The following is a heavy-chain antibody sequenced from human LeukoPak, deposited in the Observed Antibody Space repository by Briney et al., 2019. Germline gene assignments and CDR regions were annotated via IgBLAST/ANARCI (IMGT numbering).Heavy chain of an antibody. J-gene: IGHJ5*02. CDR2: INSDGSST. CDR1: GFTFSSYW. D-gene: IGHD3-22*01. CDR3: ARGYYDSSGYYPGWFDP. V-gene: IGHV3-74*01. Sequence: GGSLRLSCAASGFTFSSYWMHWVRQAPGKGLVWVSRINSDGSSTSYADSVKGRFTISRDNAKNTLYLQMNSLRAEDTAVYYCARGYYDSSGYYPGWFDPWGQGTLVTVSS.